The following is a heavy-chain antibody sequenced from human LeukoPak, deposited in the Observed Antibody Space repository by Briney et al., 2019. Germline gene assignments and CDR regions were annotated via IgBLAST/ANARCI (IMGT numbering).Heavy chain of an antibody. Sequence: GGSLRLSCAASGFTVSSNYMSWVRQAPGKGLEWVSVIYSGGSTYYADSVKGRFTISRDNSKNTLYLQMNSLRAEDTAVYYCARALSPWTWGSSSWYAWGQGTLVTVSS. D-gene: IGHD6-13*01. CDR3: ARALSPWTWGSSSWYA. V-gene: IGHV3-66*01. CDR2: IYSGGST. CDR1: GFTVSSNY. J-gene: IGHJ5*02.